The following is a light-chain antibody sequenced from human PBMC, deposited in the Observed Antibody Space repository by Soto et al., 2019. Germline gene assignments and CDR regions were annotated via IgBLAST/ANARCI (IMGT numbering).Light chain of an antibody. J-gene: IGKJ5*01. Sequence: DIVMTQSPDSLAVSLDERATINCKSSQSVLYSSNNKNYLAWYQQKPGQPPKLLISWASARESGVPDRFSGSGSGTDFTLTITSLQAEDVAVYYCQQYYSTPRTFGQGTRLEIK. CDR2: WAS. V-gene: IGKV4-1*01. CDR1: QSVLYSSNNKNY. CDR3: QQYYSTPRT.